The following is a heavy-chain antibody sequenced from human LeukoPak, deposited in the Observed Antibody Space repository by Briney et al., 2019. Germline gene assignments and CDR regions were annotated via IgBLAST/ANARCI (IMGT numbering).Heavy chain of an antibody. Sequence: ASVKVSCKASGYRFTGYCIHWVRQAPGQGLEWMGRINPHSGDTTYAQKFHGRVTLTTDTSISTAYMELGRLRYDDTAVYYCARDESGHWFDPWGQGSLVTVSS. J-gene: IGHJ5*02. V-gene: IGHV1-2*06. CDR1: GYRFTGYC. CDR2: INPHSGDT. CDR3: ARDESGHWFDP.